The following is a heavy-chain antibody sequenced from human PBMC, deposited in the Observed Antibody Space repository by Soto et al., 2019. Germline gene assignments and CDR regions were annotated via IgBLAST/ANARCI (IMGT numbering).Heavy chain of an antibody. D-gene: IGHD2-21*02. CDR3: ARLPKGSLVTA. J-gene: IGHJ4*02. CDR1: GFVFSDYT. V-gene: IGHV3-48*02. CDR2: ISISSDDI. Sequence: QLVESGGGLVYPGGSLRLSGVGSGFVFSDYTRTWFRQPPGRGLQGISYISISSDDIHYADSVKGRFTVSRDNAKNALFLQMNSLRDDDTAIYYCARLPKGSLVTAWGQGTQVTVSS.